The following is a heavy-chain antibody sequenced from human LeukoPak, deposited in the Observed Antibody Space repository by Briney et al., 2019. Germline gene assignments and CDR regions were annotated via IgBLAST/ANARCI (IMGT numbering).Heavy chain of an antibody. CDR3: AREVGATGDAFDI. CDR2: IYYSGST. Sequence: SETLSLTCTVSGGSISSYYWSWIRQPPGKGPEWIGYIYYSGSTNYNPSLKSRVTISVDTSKNQFSLKLSSVTAADTAVYYCAREVGATGDAFDIWGQGTMVTVSS. V-gene: IGHV4-59*01. J-gene: IGHJ3*02. CDR1: GGSISSYY. D-gene: IGHD1-26*01.